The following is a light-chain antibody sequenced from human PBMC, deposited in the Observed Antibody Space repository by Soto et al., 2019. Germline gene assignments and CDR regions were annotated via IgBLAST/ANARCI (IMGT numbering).Light chain of an antibody. Sequence: ESVLTQSPGTLSLSPGERATLSCRASQTIIGNYLAWYQQEPGQAPRLLIYGASNRATGVPDRFSGSYSGTDFSLTITTLEPEDFAVYYCEQHVNSVYIFGQGTRLEIK. J-gene: IGKJ2*01. CDR3: EQHVNSVYI. CDR2: GAS. V-gene: IGKV3-20*01. CDR1: QTIIGNY.